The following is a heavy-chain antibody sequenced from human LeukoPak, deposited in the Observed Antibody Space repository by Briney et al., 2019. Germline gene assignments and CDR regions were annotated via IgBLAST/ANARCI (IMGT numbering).Heavy chain of an antibody. Sequence: GASVKVSCKASGGTFSSYAISWVRQAPGQGLEWMGGIIPIFGTANYAQKFQGRVTITTDESTSTAYMELSSLRSEDTAVYYCARLFLGYCSSTSCYRGYFDYWGQGTLVTVSS. V-gene: IGHV1-69*05. CDR3: ARLFLGYCSSTSCYRGYFDY. D-gene: IGHD2-2*02. J-gene: IGHJ4*02. CDR2: IIPIFGTA. CDR1: GGTFSSYA.